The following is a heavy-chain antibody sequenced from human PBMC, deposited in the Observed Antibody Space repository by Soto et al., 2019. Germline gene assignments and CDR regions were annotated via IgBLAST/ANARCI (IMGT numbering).Heavy chain of an antibody. V-gene: IGHV1-18*01. J-gene: IGHJ4*02. D-gene: IGHD3-22*01. CDR1: GYTFTSYG. Sequence: ASVKVSCKASGYTFTSYGISWVRQAPGQGLEWMGWISAYNGNTNYAQKLQGRVTMTTDTSTSTAYMELRSLRSDDTAVYYCARERGYYYDSSGYHSFDYWGQGTPVTVSS. CDR3: ARERGYYYDSSGYHSFDY. CDR2: ISAYNGNT.